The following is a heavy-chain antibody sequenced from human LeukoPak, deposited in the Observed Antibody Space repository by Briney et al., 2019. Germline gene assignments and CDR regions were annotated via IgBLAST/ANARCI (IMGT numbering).Heavy chain of an antibody. J-gene: IGHJ5*02. V-gene: IGHV4-59*01. CDR2: VYYSGST. CDR3: ARVSVRGSNWFDP. Sequence: SETLSLTCTVSGGSINSYYWSWIRQPPGKGLEWIGYVYYSGSTNYNPSLKSRVTISVDTSKNQFSLRLSSVSAADTAVYYCARVSVRGSNWFDPWGQGTLVTVSS. D-gene: IGHD3-10*01. CDR1: GGSINSYY.